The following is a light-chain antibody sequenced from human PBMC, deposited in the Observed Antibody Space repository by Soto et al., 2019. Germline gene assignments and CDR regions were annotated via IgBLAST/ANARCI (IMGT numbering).Light chain of an antibody. J-gene: IGKJ1*01. CDR2: ETS. V-gene: IGKV1-5*01. CDR3: QQDTSFSWT. Sequence: IRFPQLQSIGGASDSDRVNIACGASQSVNGWLAWYQQKPGKAPKLLIYETSSLERGVPSRFGGSGSGTDFTLTISSLQPEYFAPYYCQQDTSFSWTFGQGTKV. CDR1: QSVNGW.